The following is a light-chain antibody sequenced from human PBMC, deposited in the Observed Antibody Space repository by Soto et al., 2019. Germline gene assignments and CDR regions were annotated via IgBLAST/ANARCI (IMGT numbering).Light chain of an antibody. Sequence: QSALTQPASVSGSPGQSITISCTGTSSDVGNYNLGSWYQQHPGKVPKLIIYDDSKRPSGVSNRFSGSKSGNTAYLTISGLQAEDEADYYCCSYAASSTYVFGTGTKVTVL. CDR3: CSYAASSTYV. J-gene: IGLJ1*01. CDR2: DDS. CDR1: SSDVGNYNL. V-gene: IGLV2-23*01.